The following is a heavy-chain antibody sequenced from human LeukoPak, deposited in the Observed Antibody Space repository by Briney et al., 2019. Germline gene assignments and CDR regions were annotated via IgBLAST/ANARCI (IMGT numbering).Heavy chain of an antibody. CDR1: GGTFSSCA. CDR3: ARSLRYLGGFDP. CDR2: IIPIFGTA. J-gene: IGHJ5*02. V-gene: IGHV1-69*01. Sequence: ASVKVSCKASGGTFSSCAISWVRQAPGQGLEWMGGIIPIFGTANYAQKFQGRVTITADESTSTAYMELSSLRSEDTAVYYCARSLRYLGGFDPWGQGTLVTVSS. D-gene: IGHD3-9*01.